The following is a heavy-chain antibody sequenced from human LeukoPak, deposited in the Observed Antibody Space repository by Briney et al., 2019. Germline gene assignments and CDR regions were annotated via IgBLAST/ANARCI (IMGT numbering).Heavy chain of an antibody. V-gene: IGHV3-74*01. CDR1: GFTFSDYW. CDR2: INRDGSSI. Sequence: GGSLRLSCAASGFTFSDYWLHWVRQAPGKGLMWVSRINRDGSSITYADSVEGRFTISRDSAKNTLYLQMNSLRAEDTAVYYCAREGANDYSNYGWFDPWGQGTLVTVSS. D-gene: IGHD4-11*01. J-gene: IGHJ5*02. CDR3: AREGANDYSNYGWFDP.